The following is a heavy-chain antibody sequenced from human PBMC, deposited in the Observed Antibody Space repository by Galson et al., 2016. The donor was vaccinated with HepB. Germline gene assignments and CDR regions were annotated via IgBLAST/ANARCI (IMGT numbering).Heavy chain of an antibody. CDR3: ASQWVAVDY. V-gene: IGHV3-48*02. Sequence: SLRLPCAVSGLTFSSYNMNWVRQAPGKGLEWVSHISSRTRTTYYADSVKGRFTISRDNAKNSLYLQMNSLRDEDTAVYYCASQWVAVDYWGRGTLVTVSS. CDR1: GLTFSSYN. J-gene: IGHJ4*02. CDR2: ISSRTRTT. D-gene: IGHD2-15*01.